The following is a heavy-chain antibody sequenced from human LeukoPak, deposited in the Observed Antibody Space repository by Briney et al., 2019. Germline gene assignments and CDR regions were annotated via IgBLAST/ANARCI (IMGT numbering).Heavy chain of an antibody. V-gene: IGHV4-61*02. Sequence: SETLSLTCTVSGGSISGGSYYWSWIRQPAGKGLEWIGRIYTGGSTNYNPSLKSRVTISLDTSKNQFSLKLSSVTAADTAVYYCARIQLSAGAINWGQGTLVTVSS. CDR2: IYTGGST. J-gene: IGHJ4*02. D-gene: IGHD5-18*01. CDR1: GGSISGGSYY. CDR3: ARIQLSAGAIN.